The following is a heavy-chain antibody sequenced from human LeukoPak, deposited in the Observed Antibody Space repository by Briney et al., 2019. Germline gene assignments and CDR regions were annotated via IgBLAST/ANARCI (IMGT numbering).Heavy chain of an antibody. J-gene: IGHJ4*02. CDR1: GYRFTTYW. Sequence: GESLKISCKVSGYRFTTYWIGWVRQMPGKGLQWMGNVYPDDSDSRYSPSFQGQVTISADKSISTAYLQWSSLQASDTAMYYCARHGSGWYVWGQGTLLTVSS. V-gene: IGHV5-51*01. D-gene: IGHD6-19*01. CDR3: ARHGSGWYV. CDR2: VYPDDSDS.